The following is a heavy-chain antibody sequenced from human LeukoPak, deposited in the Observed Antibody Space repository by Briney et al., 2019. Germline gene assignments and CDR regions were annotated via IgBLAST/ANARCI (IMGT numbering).Heavy chain of an antibody. CDR3: ARDRGCSSPSCYSY. J-gene: IGHJ4*02. D-gene: IGHD2-2*02. CDR2: ISSIRSYI. CDR1: GFTFRSYS. V-gene: IGHV3-21*01. Sequence: GRCLRLSCAASGFTFRSYSMNWVRQPPGKGREWVSSISSIRSYIYYADRVRERFTISRDNAKNSLYLQMNSLRAEDTAVYYWARDRGCSSPSCYSYWGQGTLVTVPS.